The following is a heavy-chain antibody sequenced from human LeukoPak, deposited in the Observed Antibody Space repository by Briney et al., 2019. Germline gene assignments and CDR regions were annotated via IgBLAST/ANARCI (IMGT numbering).Heavy chain of an antibody. V-gene: IGHV3-48*04. D-gene: IGHD6-19*01. CDR1: GLTFSSYA. CDR3: ARHMYSSGWNYYYGMDV. J-gene: IGHJ6*02. CDR2: ISSSGSTI. Sequence: GGSLRLSCAASGLTFSSYATHWVRQAPGKGLEWVSYISSSGSTIYYADSVKGRFTISRDNAKNSLYLQMNSLRAEDTAVYYCARHMYSSGWNYYYGMDVWGQGTTVTVSS.